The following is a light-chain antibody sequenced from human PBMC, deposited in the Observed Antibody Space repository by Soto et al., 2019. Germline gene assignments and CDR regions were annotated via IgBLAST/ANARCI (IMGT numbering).Light chain of an antibody. J-gene: IGLJ3*02. CDR1: TGAVTSGHY. CDR3: LLSYSGASWV. V-gene: IGLV7-46*01. CDR2: DTS. Sequence: QAVVTQEPSLTVSPGGTVNFTCGSSTGAVTSGHYPYWFQQKPGQAPRTLIYDTSNKHSWTPARFSGFLLGGKAALTLSGAQPEDEADYYCLLSYSGASWVFGGGTKLTVL.